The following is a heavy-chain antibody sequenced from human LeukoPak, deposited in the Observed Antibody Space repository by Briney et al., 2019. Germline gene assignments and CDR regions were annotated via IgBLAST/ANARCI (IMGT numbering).Heavy chain of an antibody. Sequence: SETLSLTCSVSDDSITVYYWTWLRHPPGKGLEWCGYVVHTGSTNFNPSLNGRVSISRDTSNNLFSLRLRSVTAADTAVYFCARGRVSSSTWYSTYYYYFYMDVWGKGTTVTVSS. CDR2: VVHTGST. J-gene: IGHJ6*03. CDR3: ARGRVSSSTWYSTYYYYFYMDV. CDR1: DDSITVYY. D-gene: IGHD4-11*01. V-gene: IGHV4-59*01.